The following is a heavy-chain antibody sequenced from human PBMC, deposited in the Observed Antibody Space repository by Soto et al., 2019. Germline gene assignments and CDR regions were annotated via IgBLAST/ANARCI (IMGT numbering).Heavy chain of an antibody. V-gene: IGHV3-53*02. J-gene: IGHJ6*02. D-gene: IGHD6-19*01. CDR1: GFTVSSNY. CDR2: IYSGGST. CDR3: ARDGRRAVAGTSGPRGYYYGMDV. Sequence: EVQLVETGGGLIQPGGSLRLSCAASGFTVSSNYMSWVRQAPGKGLEWVSVIYSGGSTYYADSVKGRFTISRDNSKNTLYLQMNSLRAEDTAVYYCARDGRRAVAGTSGPRGYYYGMDVWGQGTTVTVSS.